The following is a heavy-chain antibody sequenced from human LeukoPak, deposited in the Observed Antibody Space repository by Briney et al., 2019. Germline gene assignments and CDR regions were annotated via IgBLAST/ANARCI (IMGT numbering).Heavy chain of an antibody. Sequence: PSETLSLTCAVYGGSFSGYYWSWIRQPPGKGLEWIGEINHSGSTNYNPSLKSRVTISVDTSKNQFSLKLSSVTAADTAVYYCARHPDLSSGYYLDYWGQGTLVTVSS. CDR1: GGSFSGYY. V-gene: IGHV4-34*01. D-gene: IGHD3-22*01. CDR2: INHSGST. CDR3: ARHPDLSSGYYLDY. J-gene: IGHJ4*02.